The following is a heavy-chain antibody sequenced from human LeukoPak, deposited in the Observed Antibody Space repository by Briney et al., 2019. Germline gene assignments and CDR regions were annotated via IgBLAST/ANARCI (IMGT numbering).Heavy chain of an antibody. CDR3: AGRHCSGGGCYFAGADPFDY. CDR1: GFTVSSTY. J-gene: IGHJ4*02. D-gene: IGHD2-15*01. Sequence: GGSLRLSCAASGFTVSSTYMSWVRQAPGKGLEWVSVIYSGGKVYYIDSVKGRFTISRDTSKNTLYLQMNSLRVEDTAVYFCAGRHCSGGGCYFAGADPFDYWGQGTLVTVSS. V-gene: IGHV3-53*01. CDR2: IYSGGKV.